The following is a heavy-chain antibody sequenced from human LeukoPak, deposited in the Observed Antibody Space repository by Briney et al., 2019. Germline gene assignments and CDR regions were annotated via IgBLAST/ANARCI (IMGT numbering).Heavy chain of an antibody. Sequence: GGSLRLSCAASGFTFSDYYMSWIRQAPGKGLEWVSYISSSGSTIYYADSVKGRFTISRDNAKNSLYLQMNSLRAEDTAVYYCARDLYYYDSSGYYQNSLDYWGHGTLVTVSS. CDR3: ARDLYYYDSSGYYQNSLDY. CDR1: GFTFSDYY. D-gene: IGHD3-22*01. V-gene: IGHV3-11*04. CDR2: ISSSGSTI. J-gene: IGHJ4*01.